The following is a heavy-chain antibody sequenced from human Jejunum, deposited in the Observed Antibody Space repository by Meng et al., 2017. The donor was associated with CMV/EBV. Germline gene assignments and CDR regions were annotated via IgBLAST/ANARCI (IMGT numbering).Heavy chain of an antibody. Sequence: AASGFAFSRYGVHWVRRAPGKGLEWVAFIRYDGSNKYYADYVKSRFTISRDNSTNTLYMQMNSLRAGDTAVYYCAKDDYTTPYDYWGRGTLVTVSS. CDR3: AKDDYTTPYDY. D-gene: IGHD4-11*01. CDR2: IRYDGSNK. CDR1: GFAFSRYG. J-gene: IGHJ4*02. V-gene: IGHV3-30*02.